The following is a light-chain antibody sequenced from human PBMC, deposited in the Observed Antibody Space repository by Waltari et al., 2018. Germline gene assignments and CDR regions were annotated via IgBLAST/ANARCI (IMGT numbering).Light chain of an antibody. CDR2: AAS. CDR1: QGISNY. Sequence: DIQMTQSPSSLSASLGDRVTIACRASQGISNYLAWYQQKPGKVPKLLIYAASTLQSGGPARLSCSGSGTDFTLTISSLQPEDVATYYCQKYNSAPLTFGGGTKVEIK. J-gene: IGKJ4*01. CDR3: QKYNSAPLT. V-gene: IGKV1-27*01.